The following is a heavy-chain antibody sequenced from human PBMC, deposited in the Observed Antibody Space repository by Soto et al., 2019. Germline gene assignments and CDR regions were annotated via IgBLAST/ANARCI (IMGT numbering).Heavy chain of an antibody. CDR2: IKEDGSQT. Sequence: EVQLVESGGVLVQPGGSLRLSCAASGFIFRRSWMTWIRQAPGKGLEWVANIKEDGSQTNDVDSVRGRFTISRDNAKTSLYLQMNNLRPEDTAVYYCARDSGYNAFDYWGQGTLVTVPS. CDR1: GFIFRRSW. J-gene: IGHJ4*02. CDR3: ARDSGYNAFDY. V-gene: IGHV3-7*03. D-gene: IGHD5-12*01.